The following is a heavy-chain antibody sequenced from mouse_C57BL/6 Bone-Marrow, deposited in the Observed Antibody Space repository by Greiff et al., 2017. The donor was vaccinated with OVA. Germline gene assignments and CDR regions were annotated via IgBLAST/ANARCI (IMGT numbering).Heavy chain of an antibody. Sequence: VQLQQSGTELLNPGASVKLSCTASGSTFPSYWMHWVQPRPGQGLAWIGNINPSNGGTNYNEKFKSKATLTVDKSSSTAYMQLSSLTSEDSAVYYCARDGAYYSNYDYAMDDWGQGTSVTVSS. J-gene: IGHJ4*01. V-gene: IGHV1-53*01. CDR2: INPSNGGT. D-gene: IGHD2-5*01. CDR3: ARDGAYYSNYDYAMDD. CDR1: GSTFPSYW.